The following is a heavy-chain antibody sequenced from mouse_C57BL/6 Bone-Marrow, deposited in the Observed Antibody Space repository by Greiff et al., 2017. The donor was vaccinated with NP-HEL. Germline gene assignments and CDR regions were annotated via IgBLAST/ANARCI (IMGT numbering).Heavy chain of an antibody. J-gene: IGHJ3*01. D-gene: IGHD1-1*01. CDR3: AKEVAYYYGSEGFAY. V-gene: IGHV1-72*01. Sequence: QVQLQQPGAELVKPGASVKLSCKASGYTFTSYWMHWVKQRPGRGLEWIGRIDPYSGGTKYNEKFKSKATLTVDKPSSTAYMQLSSLTSEDSAVYYCAKEVAYYYGSEGFAYWGQGTLVTVSA. CDR2: IDPYSGGT. CDR1: GYTFTSYW.